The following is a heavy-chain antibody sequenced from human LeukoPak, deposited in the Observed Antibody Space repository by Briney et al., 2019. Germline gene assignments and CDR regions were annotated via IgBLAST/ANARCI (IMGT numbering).Heavy chain of an antibody. V-gene: IGHV3-74*01. CDR1: GFSFSGHW. Sequence: GGSLRLSCTASGFSFSGHWMHWARQLPGKGLVRVSRISPTGSTTSYADSVKGRFTISRDNAKNSLYLQMNSLRAEDTAVYYCARDGILEWSFYAFDIWGQGTMVTVSS. CDR2: ISPTGSTT. J-gene: IGHJ3*02. CDR3: ARDGILEWSFYAFDI. D-gene: IGHD3-3*01.